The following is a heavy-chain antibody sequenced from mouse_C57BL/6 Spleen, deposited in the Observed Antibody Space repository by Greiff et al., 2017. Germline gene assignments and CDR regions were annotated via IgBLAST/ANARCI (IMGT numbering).Heavy chain of an antibody. V-gene: IGHV1-81*01. CDR1: GYTFTSYG. CDR2: IYPRSGNT. Sequence: VQLQQSGAELARPGASVKLSCKASGYTFTSYGISWVKQRTGQGLEWIGEIYPRSGNTYYNEKFKGKATLTADKSSSTAYMELRSLTSEDSAVYFCARGGITTVGATDWYFDGWGTGTTVTVSS. CDR3: ARGGITTVGATDWYFDG. J-gene: IGHJ1*03. D-gene: IGHD1-1*01.